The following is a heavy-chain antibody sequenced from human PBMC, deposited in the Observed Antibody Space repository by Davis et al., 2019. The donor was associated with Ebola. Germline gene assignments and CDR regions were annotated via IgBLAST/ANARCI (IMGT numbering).Heavy chain of an antibody. CDR1: GYTLTELS. J-gene: IGHJ4*02. Sequence: ASVKVSCKVSGYTLTELSMHWVRQAPGKGLEWMGSFDPEDGDAIYAQKFQDRVIVTEDTSTDTAYMELSSLRSDDTAVYYCTIGGTTGGFDYWGQGILVTVSS. V-gene: IGHV1-24*01. D-gene: IGHD3-16*01. CDR2: FDPEDGDA. CDR3: TIGGTTGGFDY.